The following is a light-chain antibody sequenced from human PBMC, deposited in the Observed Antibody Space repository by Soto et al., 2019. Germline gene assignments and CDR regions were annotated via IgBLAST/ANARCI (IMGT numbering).Light chain of an antibody. Sequence: DIVMTQSPLSLPVTPGEPASISCRSSQSLLHSNGYKYLDWYLQKPGQSPQLLIYLGSNRASGVTDRFSGSGSGTDFTLKISRVEAEDVGVYYCMQALQTPRTVGGGTKVEIK. CDR1: QSLLHSNGYKY. CDR3: MQALQTPRT. V-gene: IGKV2-28*01. J-gene: IGKJ4*01. CDR2: LGS.